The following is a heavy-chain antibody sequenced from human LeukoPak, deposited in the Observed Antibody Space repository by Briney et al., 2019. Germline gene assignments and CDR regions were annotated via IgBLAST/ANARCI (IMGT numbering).Heavy chain of an antibody. CDR2: IRSKANSYAT. V-gene: IGHV3-73*01. CDR1: ELTFSGSA. Sequence: AGGSLRLSCAASELTFSGSAMHWVRQASGKGLEWVGRIRSKANSYATAYAASVKGRFTISRDDSKNTAYLQMNSLKTEDTAVYYCTTTYYDFWSGYPTDWGQGTLVTVSS. J-gene: IGHJ4*02. D-gene: IGHD3-3*01. CDR3: TTTYYDFWSGYPTD.